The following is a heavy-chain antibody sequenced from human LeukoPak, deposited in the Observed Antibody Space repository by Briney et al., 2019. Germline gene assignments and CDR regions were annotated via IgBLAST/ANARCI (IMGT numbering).Heavy chain of an antibody. D-gene: IGHD3-3*01. CDR3: ARDGDTTFGVVIIESFDY. CDR1: GYTFTSYG. CDR2: ISAYNGNT. V-gene: IGHV1-18*01. J-gene: IGHJ4*02. Sequence: ASVKVSCKASGYTFTSYGISWVRQAPGQGLEWMGWISAYNGNTNYAQKLQGRVTMTTDTSTSTAYMELRSLRSDDTAVYYCARDGDTTFGVVIIESFDYWGQGTLVTVSS.